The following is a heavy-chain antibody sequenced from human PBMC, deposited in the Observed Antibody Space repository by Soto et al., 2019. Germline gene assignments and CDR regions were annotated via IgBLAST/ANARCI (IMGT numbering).Heavy chain of an antibody. CDR2: INPVDSDV. Sequence: PVEPLKISCKGFDYTFVASSIGWVRQIPWKGLEWMGVINPVDSDVKYSPPLEGQVTISADKSINTAFLQWRSLKASDTAMYYCARPDYTQEGWRQTYHIWAKG. CDR1: DYTFVASS. D-gene: IGHD3-3*01. J-gene: IGHJ3*02. CDR3: ARPDYTQEGWRQTYHI. V-gene: IGHV5-51*01.